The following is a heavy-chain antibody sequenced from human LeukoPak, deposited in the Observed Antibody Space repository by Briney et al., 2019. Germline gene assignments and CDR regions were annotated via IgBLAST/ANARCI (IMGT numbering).Heavy chain of an antibody. CDR3: ARVSGSYHLYYYYGMDV. Sequence: GGSLRLSCAASGFTFSSYGMHWVRQAPGKGLEWVAVIWYVGSNKYYADSVKGRFTISRDNSKNTLYLQMNSLRAEDTAVYYCARVSGSYHLYYYYGMDVWGQGTTVTVSS. J-gene: IGHJ6*02. CDR1: GFTFSSYG. CDR2: IWYVGSNK. D-gene: IGHD1-26*01. V-gene: IGHV3-33*01.